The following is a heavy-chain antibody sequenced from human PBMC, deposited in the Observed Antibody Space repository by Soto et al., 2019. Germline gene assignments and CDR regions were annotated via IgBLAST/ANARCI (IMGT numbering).Heavy chain of an antibody. J-gene: IGHJ3*02. CDR2: TSYDGTNK. V-gene: IGHV3-30-3*01. CDR1: GFTFSGYA. D-gene: IGHD3-22*01. Sequence: QVQLVESGGGVVQPGRSLRLSCAASGFTFSGYAMHWVRQAPGKGLEWVAMTSYDGTNKYYADSMKGRFTISRDNSRNTLSLQMNSLRVEDTALYYCARYVYYDSDGFRGGALDIWGQGTMVTVSS. CDR3: ARYVYYDSDGFRGGALDI.